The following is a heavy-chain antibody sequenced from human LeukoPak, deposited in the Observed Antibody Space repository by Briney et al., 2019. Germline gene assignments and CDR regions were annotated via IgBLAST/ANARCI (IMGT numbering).Heavy chain of an antibody. J-gene: IGHJ3*01. CDR3: ARGFRAFDF. CDR1: RFTFSNAW. CDR2: ISSTSTSI. V-gene: IGHV3-21*01. Sequence: GGSLRLSCAASRFTFSNAWMSWVRQAPGKGLEWVSSISSTSTSIYHADSVKGRFTISRDNTKNSLYLQMDSLRAEDTAVYYCARGFRAFDFWAQGTMVTVSS.